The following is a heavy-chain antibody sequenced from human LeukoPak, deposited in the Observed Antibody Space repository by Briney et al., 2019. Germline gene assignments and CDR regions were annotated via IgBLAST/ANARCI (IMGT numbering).Heavy chain of an antibody. D-gene: IGHD1-1*01. CDR1: GFTFSSYS. CDR2: ISSGSTTI. Sequence: QPGGSLRLSCTASGFTFSSYSMNWVRQAPGKGLEWVSYISSGSTTIYYADSVKGRFTISRDNAKNSLYLQMNSLRAEDTAVYFCARRGTDASFSFFDVWGQGTMVTVSS. V-gene: IGHV3-48*04. J-gene: IGHJ3*01. CDR3: ARRGTDASFSFFDV.